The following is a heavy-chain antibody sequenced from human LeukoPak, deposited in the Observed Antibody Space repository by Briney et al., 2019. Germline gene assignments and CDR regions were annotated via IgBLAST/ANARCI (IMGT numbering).Heavy chain of an antibody. Sequence: GGSLRLSCAGAGFTFGGYGMHWFRQTPGKGLEWVAVIVYDGSRAFYADSVKGRFTISRDNSKNTIFVQMEDLRAEDTAVYYCTRYNNDHFDYWGQGTLVTVSS. CDR3: TRYNNDHFDY. D-gene: IGHD1-14*01. CDR2: IVYDGSRA. V-gene: IGHV3-33*01. CDR1: GFTFGGYG. J-gene: IGHJ4*02.